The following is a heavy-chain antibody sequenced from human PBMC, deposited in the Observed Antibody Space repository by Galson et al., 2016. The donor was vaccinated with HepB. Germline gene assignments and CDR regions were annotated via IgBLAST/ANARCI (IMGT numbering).Heavy chain of an antibody. J-gene: IGHJ6*02. Sequence: CAISGDSVSSNSAAWNWIRQSPSRGLEWLGRTYYRSKWYNDYAVSVKSRITTNPDTSKNHFSLQLNSVAPEDTAVYFCARGAGGEGANYYYYGMDVWGQGTTVTVSS. V-gene: IGHV6-1*01. CDR1: GDSVSSNSAA. CDR2: TYYRSKWYN. D-gene: IGHD2-21*01. CDR3: ARGAGGEGANYYYYGMDV.